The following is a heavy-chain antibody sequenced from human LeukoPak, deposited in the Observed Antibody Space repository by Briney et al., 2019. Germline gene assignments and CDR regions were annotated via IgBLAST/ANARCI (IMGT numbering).Heavy chain of an antibody. D-gene: IGHD1-26*01. CDR1: GGSISSYY. CDR3: ARHEGKWEATTDFDY. CDR2: IYYSGST. Sequence: KPSETLSLTCTVSGGSISSYYWSWIRQPPGKGLEWIGYIYYSGSTNYNPSLKSRVTISVDTSKNQFSLKLSSVTAADTAVYYRARHEGKWEATTDFDYWGQGTLVTVSS. J-gene: IGHJ4*02. V-gene: IGHV4-59*08.